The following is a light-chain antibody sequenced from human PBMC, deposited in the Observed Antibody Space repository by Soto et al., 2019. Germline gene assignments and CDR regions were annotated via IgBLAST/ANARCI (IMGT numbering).Light chain of an antibody. CDR2: KAS. CDR1: QSISSW. J-gene: IGKJ4*01. V-gene: IGKV1-5*03. CDR3: QQYNSYSPALT. Sequence: DIQMTQSPSTLSASVGDRVTITCRASQSISSWVAWYQQKPGKATKLLIYKASSLESGVPSRFSGSGSGTEFTLTISSLQHDDFATYYCQQYNSYSPALTFGGGTKVEIK.